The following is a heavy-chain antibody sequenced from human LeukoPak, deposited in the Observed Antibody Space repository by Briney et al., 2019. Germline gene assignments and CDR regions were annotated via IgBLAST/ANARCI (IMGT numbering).Heavy chain of an antibody. D-gene: IGHD1-26*01. J-gene: IGHJ4*02. CDR2: INPNSGGT. V-gene: IGHV1-2*02. CDR1: GYTFTGYY. Sequence: ASVKLSCKASGYTFTGYYMHWVRQAPGQGLEWMGWINPNSGGTNYAQKFQGRVTMTRDTSISTAYMELSRLRSDDTAVYYCASTGSYSGGYFDYWGQGTLVTVSS. CDR3: ASTGSYSGGYFDY.